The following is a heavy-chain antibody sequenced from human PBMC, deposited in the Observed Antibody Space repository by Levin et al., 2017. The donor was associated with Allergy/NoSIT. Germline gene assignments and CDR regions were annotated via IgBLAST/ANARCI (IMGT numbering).Heavy chain of an antibody. CDR1: GGTFSSYA. J-gene: IGHJ6*02. Sequence: GGSLRLSCKASGGTFSSYAISWVRQAPGQGLEWMGGIIPIFGTANYAQKFQGRVTITADESTSTAYMELSSLRSEDTAVYYCARGTLLWFGEFLLNYYGMDVWGQGTTVTVSS. CDR2: IIPIFGTA. D-gene: IGHD3-10*01. CDR3: ARGTLLWFGEFLLNYYGMDV. V-gene: IGHV1-69*01.